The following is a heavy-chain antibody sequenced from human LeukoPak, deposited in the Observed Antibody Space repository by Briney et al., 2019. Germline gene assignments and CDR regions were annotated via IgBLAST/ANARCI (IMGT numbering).Heavy chain of an antibody. Sequence: GESLRISCKGSGYSFTSYWIGWVRQMPGKGLEWMGIIYPGDSDTRYSPSFQGQVTISADKSISTAYLQWSSLKASDTAMYYCARRYCSGGSCYHEDYWGQGTLVTVSS. CDR3: ARRYCSGGSCYHEDY. CDR2: IYPGDSDT. J-gene: IGHJ4*02. D-gene: IGHD2-15*01. V-gene: IGHV5-51*01. CDR1: GYSFTSYW.